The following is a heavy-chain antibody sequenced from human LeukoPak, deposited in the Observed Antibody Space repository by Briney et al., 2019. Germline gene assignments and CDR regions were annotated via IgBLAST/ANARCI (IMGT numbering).Heavy chain of an antibody. Sequence: SETLSLTCTVPGGSISSYYWSWIRQPPGKGLECIGYIYYSGSTNYNPSLKSRITISVDTSKNQFSLTLSSVPAVDTAVYYCASETSGGSIDYWGQGTLVTVSS. V-gene: IGHV4-59*01. CDR3: ASETSGGSIDY. CDR2: IYYSGST. CDR1: GGSISSYY. J-gene: IGHJ4*02. D-gene: IGHD3-10*01.